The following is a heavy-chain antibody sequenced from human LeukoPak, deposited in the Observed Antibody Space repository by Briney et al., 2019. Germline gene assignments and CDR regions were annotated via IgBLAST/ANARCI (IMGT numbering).Heavy chain of an antibody. V-gene: IGHV3-23*01. J-gene: IGHJ4*02. CDR2: ISGGGETT. D-gene: IGHD4-17*01. CDR3: ARDYADYVGYFFFDY. CDR1: GFTFNNDA. Sequence: GGSLRLSCAASGFTFNNDAMNWVRQAPGKGLEWVSSISGGGETTYYADSAKGQFTISRDNYQNTLYLQMNSLRAEDTAVYYCARDYADYVGYFFFDYWGQGTLVTVSS.